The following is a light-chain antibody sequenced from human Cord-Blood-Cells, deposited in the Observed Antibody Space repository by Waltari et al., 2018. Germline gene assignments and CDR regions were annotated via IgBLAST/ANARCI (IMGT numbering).Light chain of an antibody. CDR1: QDISNY. V-gene: IGKV1-33*01. CDR2: DAS. J-gene: IGKJ5*01. Sequence: DIQMTHSPSPLPASVGDRLTITCQASQDISNYLNWYQQKPGKAPKLLIYDASNLETGVPSRFSGSGSGTDFTFTISSLQPEDIATYYCQQYDNLPITFGQGTRLEIK. CDR3: QQYDNLPIT.